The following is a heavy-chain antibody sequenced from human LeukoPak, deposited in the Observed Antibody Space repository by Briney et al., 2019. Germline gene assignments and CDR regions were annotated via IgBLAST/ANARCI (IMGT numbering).Heavy chain of an antibody. CDR3: ARLRAMVRGGGGMDV. CDR2: IYPGDSDT. Sequence: EESLKISCKGSGYSFTSYWIGWVRQMPGKGLEWMGIIYPGDSDTRYSPSFQGQVTISADKSISTAYLQWSSLKASDTAMYYCARLRAMVRGGGGMDVWGKGTTVTVSS. D-gene: IGHD3-10*01. J-gene: IGHJ6*04. CDR1: GYSFTSYW. V-gene: IGHV5-51*01.